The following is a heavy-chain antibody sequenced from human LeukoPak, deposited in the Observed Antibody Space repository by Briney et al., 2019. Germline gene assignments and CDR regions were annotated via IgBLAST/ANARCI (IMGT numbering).Heavy chain of an antibody. V-gene: IGHV4-39*01. Sequence: WIRQPPGKGLEWIGSIYYSGSTYYNPSLKSRVTISVDTSKNQFSLKLSSVTAADTAVYYCARRPSRGYCSGGSCYPPRIDYWGQGTLVTVSS. CDR2: IYYSGST. D-gene: IGHD2-15*01. CDR3: ARRPSRGYCSGGSCYPPRIDY. J-gene: IGHJ4*02.